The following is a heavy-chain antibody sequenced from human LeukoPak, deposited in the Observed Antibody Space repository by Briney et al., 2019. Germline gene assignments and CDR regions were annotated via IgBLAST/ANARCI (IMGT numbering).Heavy chain of an antibody. D-gene: IGHD3-10*01. CDR2: ISYDGSNK. J-gene: IGHJ4*02. V-gene: IGHV3-30*04. CDR3: ARDRGSVGPDAFDI. Sequence: GGSLRLSCAASGFTFSSYAMHWVRQAPGKGLEWVAVISYDGSNKYYADSVKGRFTISRDNSKNTLYLQMNSLRAEDTAVYYCARDRGSVGPDAFDIWGQGTLVTVSS. CDR1: GFTFSSYA.